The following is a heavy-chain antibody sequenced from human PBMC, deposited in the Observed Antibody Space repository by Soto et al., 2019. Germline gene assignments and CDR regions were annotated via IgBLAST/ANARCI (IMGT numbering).Heavy chain of an antibody. D-gene: IGHD3-22*01. V-gene: IGHV3-30-3*01. CDR3: ARDSFYDSSGYFYPPGDY. J-gene: IGHJ4*02. CDR1: GFTFSSYA. CDR2: ISYDGSNK. Sequence: QVQLVESGGGVVQPGRSLRLSCAASGFTFSSYAMHWVRQAPGKGLEWVAVISYDGSNKYYADSVKGRFTISRDNSKNMLYLQMNSLRAEDTAVYYCARDSFYDSSGYFYPPGDYWGQGTLVTVSS.